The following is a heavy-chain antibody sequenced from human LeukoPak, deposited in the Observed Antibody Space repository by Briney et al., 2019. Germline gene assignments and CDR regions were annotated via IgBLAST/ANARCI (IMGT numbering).Heavy chain of an antibody. J-gene: IGHJ6*03. D-gene: IGHD2/OR15-2a*01. CDR3: ARSNIGGYYYYMDV. V-gene: IGHV4-4*09. CDR1: GGSISSYY. Sequence: PSETLSLTCTVSGGSISSYYWSWIRQPPGKGLEWIGYIYTSGSTNYNPSLKSRVTISVDTSKNQFSLKLSSVTAADTAVYYCARSNIGGYYYYMDVWGQGTTVTVSS. CDR2: IYTSGST.